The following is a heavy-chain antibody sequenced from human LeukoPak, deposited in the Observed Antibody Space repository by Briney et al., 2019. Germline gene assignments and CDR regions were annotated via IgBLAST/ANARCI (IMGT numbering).Heavy chain of an antibody. Sequence: GGSLRLSCAASGFTFSSYWMTWVRQAPGKGLEWVATIKQDGSERYYVDSVKGRFSISRDNARNSLYLQMDSLRAEDTAVYYCAREYSSDWPTRFDYWGQGTLVTVSS. J-gene: IGHJ4*02. V-gene: IGHV3-7*01. D-gene: IGHD6-19*01. CDR3: AREYSSDWPTRFDY. CDR1: GFTFSSYW. CDR2: IKQDGSER.